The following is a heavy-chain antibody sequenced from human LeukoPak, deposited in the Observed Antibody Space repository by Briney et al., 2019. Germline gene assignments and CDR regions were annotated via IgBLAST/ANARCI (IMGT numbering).Heavy chain of an antibody. D-gene: IGHD5-12*01. Sequence: GGSLRLSCAASGFTFSTYAMSWVRQAPGKGLEWVSAVSGSGGSTYYADSVKGRFTISRDNSKNTLFLQMNSLRAEDTAVYYCAKTSRGYNDYDSPFDYRGQGTLVTVSS. J-gene: IGHJ4*02. CDR2: VSGSGGST. CDR1: GFTFSTYA. CDR3: AKTSRGYNDYDSPFDY. V-gene: IGHV3-23*01.